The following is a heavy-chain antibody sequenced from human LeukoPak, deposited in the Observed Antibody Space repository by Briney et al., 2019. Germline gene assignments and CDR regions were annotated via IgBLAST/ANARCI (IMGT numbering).Heavy chain of an antibody. V-gene: IGHV3-23*01. Sequence: TGGSLRLSCAASGFTFSSYAMSWVRQAPGEGLEWVSAISGGGSSTYYADSVKGRFTISRDNSKNTLYLQVNSLRAEDTAVYYCAKMDFGSGSYYILNSPGYWGQGTLVTVSS. CDR1: GFTFSSYA. D-gene: IGHD3-10*01. CDR2: ISGGGSST. J-gene: IGHJ4*02. CDR3: AKMDFGSGSYYILNSPGY.